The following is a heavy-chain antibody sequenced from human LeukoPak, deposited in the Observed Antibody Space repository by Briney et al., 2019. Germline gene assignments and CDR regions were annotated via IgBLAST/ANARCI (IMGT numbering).Heavy chain of an antibody. CDR1: GFTFSSYA. D-gene: IGHD6-19*01. V-gene: IGHV3-23*01. CDR3: AGLYSSGWSDY. CDR2: ISGSGGST. Sequence: PGGSLRLSCAASGFTFSSYAMSWVRQAPGKGLEWVSAISGSGGSTYYADSVKGRFTISRHNSKNTVYLQMNSLRAEDTAVYYCAGLYSSGWSDYWGQGTLVTVSS. J-gene: IGHJ4*02.